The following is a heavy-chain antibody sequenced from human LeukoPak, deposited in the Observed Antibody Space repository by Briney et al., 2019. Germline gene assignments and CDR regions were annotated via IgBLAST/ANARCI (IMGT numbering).Heavy chain of an antibody. V-gene: IGHV4-34*01. CDR3: ARAPNPLNYYDSSNWYFDL. D-gene: IGHD3-22*01. CDR1: GGSFSGYY. J-gene: IGHJ2*01. CDR2: INHSGST. Sequence: SETLSLTCAVYGGSFSGYYWSWIRQPPGKGLEWIGEINHSGSTNYNPSLKSRVTISVDTSKNQLSLKLSSVTAADTAVYYCARAPNPLNYYDSSNWYFDLWGRGTLVTVSS.